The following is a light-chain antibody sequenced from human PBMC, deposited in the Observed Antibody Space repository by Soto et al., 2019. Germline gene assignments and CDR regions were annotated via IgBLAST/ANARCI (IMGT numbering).Light chain of an antibody. CDR2: LGS. CDR3: MQALQTPYT. Sequence: DIVMTQSPFSLPVTPGEPASISCRSSQSLLHSNEYKYLHWYLQKPGQSPQLLIYLGSNRASGVPDRFSGSGSGTDFTLKISRVEAEDVGVYYCMQALQTPYTFGQGTKLEIK. CDR1: QSLLHSNEYKY. V-gene: IGKV2-28*01. J-gene: IGKJ2*01.